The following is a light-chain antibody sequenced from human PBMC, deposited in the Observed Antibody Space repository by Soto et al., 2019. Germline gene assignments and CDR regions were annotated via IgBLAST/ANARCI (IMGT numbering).Light chain of an antibody. V-gene: IGLV3-25*02. CDR2: KDS. Sequence: SYELTQPPSVSGFPGQTARITCSGEALPKQYAYWYQQKPGQAPVLVIYKDSERPSGIPERFSGSSSGTTVTLTISGVQAEDEADYYCQSADSSGIYQVFGTGTKLTVL. CDR3: QSADSSGIYQV. CDR1: ALPKQY. J-gene: IGLJ1*01.